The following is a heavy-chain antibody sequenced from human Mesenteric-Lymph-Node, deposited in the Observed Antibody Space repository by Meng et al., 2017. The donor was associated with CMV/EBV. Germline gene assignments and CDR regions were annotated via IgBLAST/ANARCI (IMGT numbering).Heavy chain of an antibody. V-gene: IGHV1-3*01. Sequence: ASGYPASSFAVQWVRQAPGHGLEWMGWVNLENGQTMYSETFQDRVTMTRDTSASTAFMELTSLRSDDTAVYYCAYGSRYSTAWPFDYWGQGTLVTVSS. D-gene: IGHD5-12*01. CDR2: VNLENGQT. CDR1: GYPASSFA. J-gene: IGHJ4*02. CDR3: AYGSRYSTAWPFDY.